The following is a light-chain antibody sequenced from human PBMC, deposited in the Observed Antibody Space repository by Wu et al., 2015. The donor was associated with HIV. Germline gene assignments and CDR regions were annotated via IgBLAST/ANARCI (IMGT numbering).Light chain of an antibody. CDR1: QSVNHY. J-gene: IGKJ4*01. V-gene: IGKV3-11*01. Sequence: EIVLTQSPATLSLSPGARATLSCRASQSVNHYLAWYQQKPDQAPRLLIYDASNRATGTPARFSGSGSGTDFTLTISSLEPEDFAVYYCQQRGNWPLTFGGGTKVEIK. CDR2: DAS. CDR3: QQRGNWPLT.